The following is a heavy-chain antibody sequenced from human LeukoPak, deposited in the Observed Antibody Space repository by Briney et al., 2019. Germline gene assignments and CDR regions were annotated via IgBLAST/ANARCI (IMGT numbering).Heavy chain of an antibody. V-gene: IGHV3-23*01. CDR3: AKDQEIVVVIKGNWFDA. D-gene: IGHD3-22*01. Sequence: GGSLRLSCVGSGFTFRSHWVNWVRQSPGKGLEWVSAISGSGGSTYYADSVKGRFTISRDNSKNTLFLQMNSLRAEDTAVYYCAKDQEIVVVIKGNWFDAWGQGTLVTVSS. J-gene: IGHJ5*02. CDR1: GFTFRSHW. CDR2: ISGSGGST.